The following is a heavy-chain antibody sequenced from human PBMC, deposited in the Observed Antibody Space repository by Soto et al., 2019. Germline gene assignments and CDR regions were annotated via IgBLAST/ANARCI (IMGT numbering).Heavy chain of an antibody. J-gene: IGHJ4*02. D-gene: IGHD6-13*01. Sequence: QVQLQQWGAGLLKPSETLSLTCAVSGGSFSGYYWSWIRQTPGKGLEWIGEINHSGFTDYNPSLTSRVTTSVDTSKNHFSLKLTSVPAADTAVYYCARFPFSTSSWSNPRYFDSWGQGTLVTVSS. CDR1: GGSFSGYY. V-gene: IGHV4-34*01. CDR2: INHSGFT. CDR3: ARFPFSTSSWSNPRYFDS.